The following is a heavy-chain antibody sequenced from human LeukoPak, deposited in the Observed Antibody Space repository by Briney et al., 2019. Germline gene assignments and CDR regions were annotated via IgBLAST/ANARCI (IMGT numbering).Heavy chain of an antibody. Sequence: GASVKVSCKASGYTFTGYYMHWVRQAPGQGLEWMGWINPNSGGTNYAQKFQGRVTMTRDTSISTAYMELSRLRSDDTAVYYCARGGITMVRGVLYYYYYMDVWGKGTTVTVSS. D-gene: IGHD3-10*01. J-gene: IGHJ6*03. CDR3: ARGGITMVRGVLYYYYYMDV. V-gene: IGHV1-2*02. CDR1: GYTFTGYY. CDR2: INPNSGGT.